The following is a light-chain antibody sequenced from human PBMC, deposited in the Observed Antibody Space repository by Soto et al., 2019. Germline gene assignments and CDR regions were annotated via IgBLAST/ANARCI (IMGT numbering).Light chain of an antibody. CDR2: DAS. J-gene: IGKJ5*01. V-gene: IGKV3-11*01. Sequence: EIVLTQSPATLSLSPGERATLSCRASQRVSNHLGWYQQKPGQAPRLLIYDASNRATAIPARFSGSGSGTDFTLTISSLEPEDFAVYYCQKSGTFGQGTRLEIK. CDR1: QRVSNH. CDR3: QKSGT.